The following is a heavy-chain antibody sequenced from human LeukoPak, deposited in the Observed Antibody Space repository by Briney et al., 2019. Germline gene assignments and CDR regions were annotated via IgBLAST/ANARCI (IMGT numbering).Heavy chain of an antibody. Sequence: GGSLRLSCAASGFTFSSHAMSWVRQAPGKGLEWVSAISGSGGSTYYADSVKGRFTISRDNSKNTLYLQRNSLRAEDTGVYDCAKERGVGVILVVPAEAFDIWGEGTMVAVSP. V-gene: IGHV3-23*01. D-gene: IGHD2-2*01. CDR3: AKERGVGVILVVPAEAFDI. CDR1: GFTFSSHA. CDR2: ISGSGGST. J-gene: IGHJ3*02.